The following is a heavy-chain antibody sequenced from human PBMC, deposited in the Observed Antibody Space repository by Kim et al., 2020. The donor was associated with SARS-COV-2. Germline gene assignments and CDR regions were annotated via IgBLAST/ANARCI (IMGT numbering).Heavy chain of an antibody. V-gene: IGHV3-23*01. CDR2: ISAGGSTT. J-gene: IGHJ4*02. Sequence: GGSLRLSCAASGFTFSSYDMTWVRQAPGKGLEWLSGISAGGSTTYNTDSVKGRFTISRDNSKNTLYLQMNSLRAEDTAVYYCAKDGLRPRRGSYPSLDWWGQGTQVTVSS. CDR1: GFTFSSYD. D-gene: IGHD3-16*01. CDR3: AKDGLRPRRGSYPSLDW.